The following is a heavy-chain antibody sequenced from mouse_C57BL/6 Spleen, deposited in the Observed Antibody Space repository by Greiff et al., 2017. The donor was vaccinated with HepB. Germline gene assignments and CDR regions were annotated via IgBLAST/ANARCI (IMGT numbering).Heavy chain of an antibody. CDR2: ISYSGST. CDR3: ARAGKGDYAMDY. Sequence: EVQLVESGPGMVKPSQSLSLTCTVTGYSITSGYDWHWIRHFPGNKLEWMGYISYSGSTNYNPSLKSRISITHDTSKNHFFLKLNSVTTEDTATYYCARAGKGDYAMDYWGQGTSVTVSS. V-gene: IGHV3-1*01. D-gene: IGHD2-1*01. CDR1: GYSITSGYD. J-gene: IGHJ4*01.